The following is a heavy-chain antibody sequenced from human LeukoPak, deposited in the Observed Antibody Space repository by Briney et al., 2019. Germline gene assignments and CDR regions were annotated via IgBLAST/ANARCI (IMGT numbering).Heavy chain of an antibody. J-gene: IGHJ3*02. D-gene: IGHD5-18*01. CDR3: ARGSVDTAIVDAFDI. CDR1: GFTFSSYG. CDR2: IWYDGSNK. V-gene: IGHV3-33*01. Sequence: PGGSLRLSCAASGFTFSSYGMHWVRQAPGKGLEWVAVIWYDGSNKYYADSVKGRFTISRDNSKNTLYLQMNSLRAEDTAVYYCARGSVDTAIVDAFDIWGQRTMVTVSS.